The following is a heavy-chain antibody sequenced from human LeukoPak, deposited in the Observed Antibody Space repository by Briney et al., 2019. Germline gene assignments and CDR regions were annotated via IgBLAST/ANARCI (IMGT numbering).Heavy chain of an antibody. CDR3: ARDKIEGPTKLDY. Sequence: PGGSLRLSCAASGFTFSSYWMSWVRQAPGKGLEWVANIRQDESEKYYVDSLKGRFTISRDNAKNSLYLQMNSLRVEDTAVYYCARDKIEGPTKLDYWGQGILVTVSS. D-gene: IGHD1-1*01. V-gene: IGHV3-7*01. J-gene: IGHJ4*02. CDR1: GFTFSSYW. CDR2: IRQDESEK.